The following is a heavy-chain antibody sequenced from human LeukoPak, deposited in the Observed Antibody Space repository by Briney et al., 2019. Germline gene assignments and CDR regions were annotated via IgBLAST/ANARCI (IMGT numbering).Heavy chain of an antibody. CDR3: ARGAIIAARRENWFDP. J-gene: IGHJ5*02. CDR2: INPNSGGT. V-gene: IGHV1-2*02. D-gene: IGHD6-6*01. Sequence: GASVKVSCKASGYTFTGYYMHWVRQAPGQGLEWMGWINPNSGGTNYAQKFQGRVTMTRDTSISTAYMELSSLRSEDTAVYYCARGAIIAARRENWFDPWGQGTLVTVSS. CDR1: GYTFTGYY.